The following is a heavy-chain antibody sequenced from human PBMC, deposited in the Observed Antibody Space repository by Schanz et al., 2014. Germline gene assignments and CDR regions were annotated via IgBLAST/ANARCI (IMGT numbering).Heavy chain of an antibody. Sequence: QVHLLESGGGLVEPGGSLRLSCAASGFSFSDYYMSWIRQAPGKGLAWISFINTGSNYINYADSVKGRFTISRDNTKNSLFLQLNSLRADDTAVYYWARNRGSGGQNWYFDLWGRGTLVTVSS. J-gene: IGHJ2*01. CDR1: GFSFSDYY. D-gene: IGHD1-26*01. CDR2: INTGSNYI. CDR3: ARNRGSGGQNWYFDL. V-gene: IGHV3-11*03.